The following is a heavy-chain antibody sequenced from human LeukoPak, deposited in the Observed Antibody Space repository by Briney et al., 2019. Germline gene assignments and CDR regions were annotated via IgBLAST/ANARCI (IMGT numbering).Heavy chain of an antibody. V-gene: IGHV4-61*08. Sequence: PSETLSLTCIVSGASVSSGDHHWSWIRQAPGKGLEWIGHNMNTYYNPSLKSRVTISIDTSKNQFSLKLSSVTAADTAVYYCARGRGEMATMNYFDYWGQGTLVTVSS. CDR3: ARGRGEMATMNYFDY. D-gene: IGHD5-24*01. CDR1: GASVSSGDHH. CDR2: NMNT. J-gene: IGHJ4*02.